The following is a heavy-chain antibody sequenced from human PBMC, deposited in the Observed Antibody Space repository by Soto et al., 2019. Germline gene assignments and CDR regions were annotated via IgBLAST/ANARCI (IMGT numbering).Heavy chain of an antibody. CDR2: INAGNGNT. CDR1: GYTFTSYD. CDR3: AREVTAPYGMDV. D-gene: IGHD4-4*01. V-gene: IGHV1-3*01. Sequence: ASVKVSCKASGYTFTSYDMHWVRQAPGQRLEWMGWINAGNGNTKYSQKFQGRVTITRDTSASTAYMELSSLRSEDTAVYYCAREVTAPYGMDVWGQGTTVTVSS. J-gene: IGHJ6*02.